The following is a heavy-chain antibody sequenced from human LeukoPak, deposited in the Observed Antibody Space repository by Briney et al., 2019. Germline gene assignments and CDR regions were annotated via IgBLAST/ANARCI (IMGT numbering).Heavy chain of an antibody. Sequence: PGGSLRLSCAASRFSFSTYWMSCVRQAPGKGLEWVANIKQDGSEKYYVDSVKGRFTISRDNAKDSLYLQMNSLRAEDTAVYYCARLESGHYYDSSGYYFDAFDIWGQGTMVTVSS. D-gene: IGHD3-22*01. CDR3: ARLESGHYYDSSGYYFDAFDI. CDR2: IKQDGSEK. CDR1: RFSFSTYW. V-gene: IGHV3-7*02. J-gene: IGHJ3*02.